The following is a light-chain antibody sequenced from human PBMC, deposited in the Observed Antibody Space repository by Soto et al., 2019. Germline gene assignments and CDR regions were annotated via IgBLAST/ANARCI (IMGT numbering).Light chain of an antibody. V-gene: IGLV2-14*03. Sequence: QSALTQPASVSGSPGQSITISCTGTRSDIGGYNYVSWYQQHPGKAPKLMIYDVSYRPSGVSNRFSGSKSDNTASLTISGLQAEDEADYYCSSYTSSSPVVFGGGTQLTV. CDR2: DVS. CDR1: RSDIGGYNY. CDR3: SSYTSSSPVV. J-gene: IGLJ2*01.